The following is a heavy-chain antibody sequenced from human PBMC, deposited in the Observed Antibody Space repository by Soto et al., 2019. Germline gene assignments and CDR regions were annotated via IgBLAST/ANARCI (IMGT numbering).Heavy chain of an antibody. V-gene: IGHV4-31*03. CDR3: ARGGTSYYYYYGMDV. D-gene: IGHD2-2*01. J-gene: IGHJ6*02. Sequence: PSETLSLTCTVSGGSISSGGYYWSWIRQHPGKGLEWIGYIYYSGSTYYNPSLKSRVTISVDTSKNQFSLKLSSVTAADTAVYYCARGGTSYYYYYGMDVWGQGTTVTVSS. CDR1: GGSISSGGYY. CDR2: IYYSGST.